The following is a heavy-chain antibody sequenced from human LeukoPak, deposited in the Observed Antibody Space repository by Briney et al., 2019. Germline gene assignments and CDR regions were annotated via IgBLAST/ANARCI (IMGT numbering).Heavy chain of an antibody. J-gene: IGHJ4*02. Sequence: RRASVKVSCKASGYTFTSYDINWVRQATGQGLEWMGWMNPNSGNTGYAQKFQGRVTMTEDTSTDTAYMELSSLRSEDTAVYYCATALVAAPYYFDYWGQGTLVTVSS. V-gene: IGHV1-8*02. D-gene: IGHD2-15*01. CDR1: GYTFTSYD. CDR3: ATALVAAPYYFDY. CDR2: MNPNSGNT.